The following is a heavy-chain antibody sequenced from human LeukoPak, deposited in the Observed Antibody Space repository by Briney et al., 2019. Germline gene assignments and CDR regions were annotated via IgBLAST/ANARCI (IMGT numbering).Heavy chain of an antibody. CDR2: IIPIFGTA. Sequence: SVKVSCKASGGTFSSYAISWVRQAPGQGLEWMGGIIPIFGTANYAQKFQGRVTITADESTSTAYMELSSLRSEDTAVYYCAWGPPRIIVDYYYYNGMDVWGQGTTVTVSS. CDR3: AWGPPRIIVDYYYYNGMDV. CDR1: GGTFSSYA. J-gene: IGHJ6*02. D-gene: IGHD3-22*01. V-gene: IGHV1-69*13.